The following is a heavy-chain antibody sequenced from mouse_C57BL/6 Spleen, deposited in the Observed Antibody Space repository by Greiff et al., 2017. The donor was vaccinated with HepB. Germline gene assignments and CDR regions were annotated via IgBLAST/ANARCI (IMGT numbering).Heavy chain of an antibody. CDR2: IDPETGGT. V-gene: IGHV1-15*01. CDR3: TAYYYGSRAPFAY. J-gene: IGHJ3*01. CDR1: GYTFTDYE. Sequence: VQLQQSGAELVRPGASVTLSCKASGYTFTDYEMHWVKQTPVHGLEWIGAIDPETGGTAYNQKFKGKAILTADKSSSTAYMELRSLTSEDSAVYYCTAYYYGSRAPFAYWGQGTLVTVSA. D-gene: IGHD1-1*01.